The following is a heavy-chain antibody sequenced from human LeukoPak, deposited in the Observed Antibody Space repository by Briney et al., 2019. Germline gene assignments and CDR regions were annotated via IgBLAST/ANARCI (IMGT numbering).Heavy chain of an antibody. Sequence: PSETLSLACTVSGGSVSSGRYYWSWIRQPPGKGLEWIGYIYYSGSTNYNPSLKSRVTISVDTSKNQFSLKLSSVTAADTAVYYCARVGEYEPLPDYWGQGTLVTVSS. CDR1: GGSVSSGRYY. V-gene: IGHV4-61*01. CDR2: IYYSGST. D-gene: IGHD4-17*01. CDR3: ARVGEYEPLPDY. J-gene: IGHJ4*02.